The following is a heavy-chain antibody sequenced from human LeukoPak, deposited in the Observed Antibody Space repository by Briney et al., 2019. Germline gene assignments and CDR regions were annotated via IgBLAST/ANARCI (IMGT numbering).Heavy chain of an antibody. CDR2: FDPEDGET. J-gene: IGHJ6*02. CDR1: GYTLTELS. V-gene: IGHV1-24*01. CDR3: ATAGNPIAAAGRYYYGMDV. D-gene: IGHD6-13*01. Sequence: ASVKVSCKVSGYTLTELSMHRVRQAPGKGLEWMGGFDPEDGETIYAQKFQGRVTMTEDTSTDTAYMELSSLRSEDTAVYYCATAGNPIAAAGRYYYGMDVWGQGTTVTVSS.